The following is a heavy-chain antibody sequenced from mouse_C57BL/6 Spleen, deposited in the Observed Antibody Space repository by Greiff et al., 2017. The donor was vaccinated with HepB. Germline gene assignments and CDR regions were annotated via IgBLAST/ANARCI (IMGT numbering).Heavy chain of an antibody. CDR3: AREGNYYGSSSWFAY. D-gene: IGHD1-1*01. V-gene: IGHV1-85*01. CDR2: IYPRDGST. J-gene: IGHJ3*01. CDR1: GYTFTSYD. Sequence: LQESGPELVKPGASVKLSCKASGYTFTSYDINWVKQRPGQGLEWIGWIYPRDGSTKYNEKFKGKATLTVDTSSSTAYMELHSLTSEDSAVYFCAREGNYYGSSSWFAYWGQGTLVTVSA.